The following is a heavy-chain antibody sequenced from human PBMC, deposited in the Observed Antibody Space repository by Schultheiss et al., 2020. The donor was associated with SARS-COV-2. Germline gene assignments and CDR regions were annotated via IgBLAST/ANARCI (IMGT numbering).Heavy chain of an antibody. V-gene: IGHV3-33*08. J-gene: IGHJ4*02. CDR1: GFTFSSYA. CDR3: ARGGMASPPALGY. Sequence: GGSLRLSCAASGFTFSSYAMSWVRQAPGKGLEWVAVLWYDGTVKHYADSVKGRFTISRDNSKNTLYLQMNSLRGEDTAVYYCARGGMASPPALGYWGQGTLVTVSS. CDR2: LWYDGTVK. D-gene: IGHD3-16*01.